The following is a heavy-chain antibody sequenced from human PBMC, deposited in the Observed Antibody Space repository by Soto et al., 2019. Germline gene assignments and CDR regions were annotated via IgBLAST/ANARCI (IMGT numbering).Heavy chain of an antibody. J-gene: IGHJ5*02. V-gene: IGHV3-11*06. CDR1: GFTFNDFY. CDR3: ARRRGEWVSSALYNWFEP. CDR2: ISGRTNYT. D-gene: IGHD3-10*01. Sequence: GGSLRLSCTASGFTFNDFYMTWIRQAQGKGLEWISHISGRTNYTKYTDSVKGRFSISRDNAKNSLYLHMDSLRVEDTAIYYCARRRGEWVSSALYNWFEPWGRGTLVTVSS.